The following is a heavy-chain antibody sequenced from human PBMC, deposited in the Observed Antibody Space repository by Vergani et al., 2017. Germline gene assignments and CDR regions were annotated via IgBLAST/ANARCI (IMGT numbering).Heavy chain of an antibody. Sequence: QVQLQESGPGLVKPSETLSLTCTVSGGSISSYYWSWIGQPPGKVREGMGYINYSGITNYNPSLKRRVTISVATSKNQFSLKLSSVTAADTAVYYCARGMASWELLGWFDPWGQGTLVTVSS. CDR2: INYSGIT. CDR3: ARGMASWELLGWFDP. J-gene: IGHJ5*02. D-gene: IGHD1-26*01. CDR1: GGSISSYY. V-gene: IGHV4-59*01.